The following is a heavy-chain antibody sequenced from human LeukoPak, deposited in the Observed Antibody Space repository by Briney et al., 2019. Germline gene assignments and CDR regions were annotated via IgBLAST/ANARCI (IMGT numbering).Heavy chain of an antibody. J-gene: IGHJ4*02. CDR1: GGSISSYY. D-gene: IGHD3-10*01. CDR3: ARGVSSGSDY. Sequence: SETLSLTCTVSGGSISSYYWSWIRQPPGRGREWIGYIYYSGRTNYNPSLKSRVTISVGTSKNQFSLKLSSVTAADPAVYYCARGVSSGSDYWGQGTLVTVSS. CDR2: IYYSGRT. V-gene: IGHV4-59*08.